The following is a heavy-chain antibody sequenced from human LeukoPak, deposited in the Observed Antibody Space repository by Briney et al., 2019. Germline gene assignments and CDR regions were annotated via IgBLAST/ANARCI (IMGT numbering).Heavy chain of an antibody. CDR2: IYRSGSA. CDR1: GGSIINHY. D-gene: IGHD6-19*01. V-gene: IGHV4-4*07. J-gene: IGHJ5*02. CDR3: ARDVRYASGWSTPES. Sequence: PSETLSLTCTVSGGSIINHYWSWIRQPAGKGLEWIGRIYRSGSANYSPSLQSRVSMSIDTSNNHSSLNLTSVTAADTALYFCARDVRYASGWSTPESWGQGTLVTVSS.